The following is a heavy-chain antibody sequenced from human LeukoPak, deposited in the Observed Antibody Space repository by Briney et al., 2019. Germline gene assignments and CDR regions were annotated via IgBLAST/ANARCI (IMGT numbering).Heavy chain of an antibody. CDR3: AREMRWLQSVFDY. CDR1: GFTFSSYW. CDR2: IKQDGSEK. V-gene: IGHV3-7*01. D-gene: IGHD5-24*01. Sequence: GGSLRLSCAASGFTFSSYWMSWVRQAPGKGLEWVANIKQDGSEKYYVDSVKGRFTISRDNAKNSLYLQMNSLRAEDTAVYCCAREMRWLQSVFDYWGQGTLVTVSS. J-gene: IGHJ4*02.